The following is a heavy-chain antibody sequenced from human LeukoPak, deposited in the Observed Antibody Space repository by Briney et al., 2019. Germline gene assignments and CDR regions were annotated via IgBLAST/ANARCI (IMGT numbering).Heavy chain of an antibody. D-gene: IGHD4-17*01. CDR3: ARSYGDYGNYYYYMDV. CDR1: GYTFSTSA. Sequence: ASVKVSCKASGYTFSTSAISWVRQAPGQGLEWMGRINPNSGGTNYAQKFQGRVTMTRDTSISTAYMELSRLRSDDTAVYYCARSYGDYGNYYYYMDVWGKGTTVTVSS. V-gene: IGHV1-2*06. CDR2: INPNSGGT. J-gene: IGHJ6*03.